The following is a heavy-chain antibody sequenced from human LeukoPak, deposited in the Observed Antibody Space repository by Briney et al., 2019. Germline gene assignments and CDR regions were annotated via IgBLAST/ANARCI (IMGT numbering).Heavy chain of an antibody. CDR2: IYYSGST. CDR1: GGSISSSSYY. J-gene: IGHJ3*02. V-gene: IGHV4-39*01. Sequence: PSETLSLTCTVSGGSISSSSYYWGWIRQPPGKGLERIGSIYYSGSTYYNPSLKSRVTISVDTSKNQFSLKLSSVTAADTAVYYCARGEEDLPLDDAFDIWGQGTMVTVSS. CDR3: ARGEEDLPLDDAFDI. D-gene: IGHD3-16*01.